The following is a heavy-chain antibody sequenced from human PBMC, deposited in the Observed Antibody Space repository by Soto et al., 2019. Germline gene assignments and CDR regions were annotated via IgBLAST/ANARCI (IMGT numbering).Heavy chain of an antibody. V-gene: IGHV3-33*01. CDR3: ARDGARGSGSAFDY. Sequence: QVQLVESGGGVVQPGRSLRLSCAASGFTFSSYGMHWVRQAPGKGLEWVAVIWYDGSNKYYADSVKGRFTISRDNSKNTLYLQMNSLRAEDTAVYYCARDGARGSGSAFDYWGQGTLVTVSS. D-gene: IGHD6-19*01. CDR1: GFTFSSYG. J-gene: IGHJ4*02. CDR2: IWYDGSNK.